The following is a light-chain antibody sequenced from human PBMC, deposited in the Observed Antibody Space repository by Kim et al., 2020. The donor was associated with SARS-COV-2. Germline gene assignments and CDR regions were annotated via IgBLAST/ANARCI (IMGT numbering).Light chain of an antibody. CDR2: DVS. CDR3: CSYAGNYLLYV. CDR1: SSDVGGYNY. Sequence: QSALTQPRSVSGSPGQSVTISCTGTSSDVGGYNYVSWYQQHPGKAPKLMIYDVSKRPSGVPDRFSGSKSGNTASLTISGLQAEDEADYYCCSYAGNYLLYVFGTGTKVTVL. V-gene: IGLV2-11*01. J-gene: IGLJ1*01.